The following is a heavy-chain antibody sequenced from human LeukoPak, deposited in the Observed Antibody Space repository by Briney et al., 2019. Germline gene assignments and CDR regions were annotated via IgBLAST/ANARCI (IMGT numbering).Heavy chain of an antibody. CDR2: IYSSGST. Sequence: SETLSLTCTVSGASIRSGTYYWSWIRQPAGKGLEWIGRIYSSGSTNYNPSLKSRVTTSVDPSKNQFSLKLNSVTAADTAMYYCARDLGPYTYGYGFDRWGQGTLVTVSS. J-gene: IGHJ5*02. CDR3: ARDLGPYTYGYGFDR. D-gene: IGHD5-18*01. V-gene: IGHV4-61*02. CDR1: GASIRSGTYY.